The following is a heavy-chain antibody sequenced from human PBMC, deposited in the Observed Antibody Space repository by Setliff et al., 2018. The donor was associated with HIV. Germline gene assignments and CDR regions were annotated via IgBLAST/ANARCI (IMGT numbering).Heavy chain of an antibody. CDR1: GYSISSGYY. J-gene: IGHJ3*02. V-gene: IGHV4-38-2*01. CDR3: ARRASYSFQI. D-gene: IGHD2-21*01. CDR2: IYHSGST. Sequence: SETLSLTCAVSGYSISSGYYWGWIRQPPGKGLEWIGSIYHSGSTYYNPSLKSRVTISVDTSKNQFSLKLSSVTAADTAVYYCARRASYSFQIWGRGTMVTVSS.